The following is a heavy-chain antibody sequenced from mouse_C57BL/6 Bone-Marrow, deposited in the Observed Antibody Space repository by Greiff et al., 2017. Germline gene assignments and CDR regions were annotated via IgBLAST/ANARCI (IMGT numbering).Heavy chain of an antibody. CDR3: ARGPYYYALYYFDY. CDR1: GYTFTDYN. D-gene: IGHD1-1*01. J-gene: IGHJ2*01. CDR2: INPNNGGT. Sequence: VQLKESGPELVKPGASVKMSCKASGYTFTDYNMHWVKQSHGKSLEWIGYINPNNGGTSYNPKFKGKATLTVNKSSSTAYMELRSLTSEDSAVYYCARGPYYYALYYFDYWGQGTTLTVSS. V-gene: IGHV1-22*01.